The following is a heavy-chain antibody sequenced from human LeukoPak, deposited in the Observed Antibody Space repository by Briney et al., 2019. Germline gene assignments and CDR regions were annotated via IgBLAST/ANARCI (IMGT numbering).Heavy chain of an antibody. CDR3: ARDRVGSSWPYYYYGMDV. CDR2: IYYSGST. D-gene: IGHD6-13*01. Sequence: PSETLSLTCAVSGGSISSSNWWSWVRQPPGKGLEWIGYIYYSGSTNYNPSLKSRVTISVDTSKNQFSLKLSSVTAADTAVYYCARDRVGSSWPYYYYGMDVWGQGTTVTVSS. J-gene: IGHJ6*02. V-gene: IGHV4-4*02. CDR1: GGSISSSNW.